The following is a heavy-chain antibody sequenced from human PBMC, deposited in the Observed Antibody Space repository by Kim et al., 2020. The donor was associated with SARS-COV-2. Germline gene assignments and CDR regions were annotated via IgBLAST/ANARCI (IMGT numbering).Heavy chain of an antibody. V-gene: IGHV1-8*01. CDR2: MNPNSGNT. D-gene: IGHD3-10*01. CDR1: GYTFTSYD. J-gene: IGHJ5*02. Sequence: ASVKVSCKASGYTFTSYDINWVRQATGQGLEWMGWMNPNSGNTGYAQKFQGRVTMTRNTSISTAYMELSSLRSEDTAVYYCARGLMALWFGELLSGNWFDPWGQGTLVTVSS. CDR3: ARGLMALWFGELLSGNWFDP.